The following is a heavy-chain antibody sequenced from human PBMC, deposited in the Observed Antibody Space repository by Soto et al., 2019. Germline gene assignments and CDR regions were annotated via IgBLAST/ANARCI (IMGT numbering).Heavy chain of an antibody. D-gene: IGHD3-10*01. J-gene: IGHJ4*02. CDR3: AKDRQFRSYYESAGHYNN. Sequence: EVQLLESGGGLVQPGGSLRLSCVASGFTFRNYDMRWVRQAPGKGLEWVSGISGSGGVTYYADSVKGRFTISRDNSKNTLCLQMNSLRANDTAIYYCAKDRQFRSYYESAGHYNNWGQGALVTVSS. CDR1: GFTFRNYD. CDR2: ISGSGGVT. V-gene: IGHV3-23*01.